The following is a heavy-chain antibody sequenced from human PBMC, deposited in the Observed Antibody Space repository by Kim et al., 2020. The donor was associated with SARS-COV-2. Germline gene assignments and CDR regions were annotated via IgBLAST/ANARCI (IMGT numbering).Heavy chain of an antibody. D-gene: IGHD6-13*01. J-gene: IGHJ4*02. V-gene: IGHV3-21*01. CDR3: ARVERQQLVSPFDY. Sequence: ADSGKGRFPISRDNAKNSLYLQMNSLRAEDTAVYYCARVERQQLVSPFDYWGQGTLVTVSS.